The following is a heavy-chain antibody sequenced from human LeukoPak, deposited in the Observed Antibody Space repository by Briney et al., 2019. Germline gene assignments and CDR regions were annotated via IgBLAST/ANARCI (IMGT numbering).Heavy chain of an antibody. D-gene: IGHD2-2*01. CDR2: IIPIFGTA. Sequence: SVKVSCKASGGTFSSYAISWVRQAPGQGLEWMGGIIPIFGTANYAQKFQGRVTITTDESTSTAYMELSSLRSEDTAVYYCARAYCSSTSCYEFDYWGQGTLVTVSS. CDR3: ARAYCSSTSCYEFDY. CDR1: GGTFSSYA. J-gene: IGHJ4*02. V-gene: IGHV1-69*05.